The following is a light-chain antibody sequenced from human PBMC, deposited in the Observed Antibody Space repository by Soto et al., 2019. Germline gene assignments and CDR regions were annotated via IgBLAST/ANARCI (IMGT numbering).Light chain of an antibody. Sequence: QSVLTQPASVSGSPGQSITISCTGTNNDVGGYNYVSWYQHHPGNAPKLIIYDVTNRPSGVSNRFSGSKSGNTASLTISGLQAEDEADYYCSSYTSTTTLVVFGGGTKVTVL. V-gene: IGLV2-14*03. CDR3: SSYTSTTTLVV. CDR1: NNDVGGYNY. J-gene: IGLJ2*01. CDR2: DVT.